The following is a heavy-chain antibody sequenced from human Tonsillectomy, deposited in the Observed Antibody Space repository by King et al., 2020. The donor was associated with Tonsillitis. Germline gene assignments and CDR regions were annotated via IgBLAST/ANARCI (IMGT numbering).Heavy chain of an antibody. D-gene: IGHD1-1*01. Sequence: QLVQSGGGVVQPGGSLRLSCAASGFTFSSYGMHWVRQAPGKGLEWVAFIRYDGSNKYYADSVKGRFTISRDNSKNTPYLQMNSLRAEDTAVYYCAKDQPQRFPKTTFDYWGQGTLVTVSS. CDR2: IRYDGSNK. CDR3: AKDQPQRFPKTTFDY. J-gene: IGHJ4*02. CDR1: GFTFSSYG. V-gene: IGHV3-30*02.